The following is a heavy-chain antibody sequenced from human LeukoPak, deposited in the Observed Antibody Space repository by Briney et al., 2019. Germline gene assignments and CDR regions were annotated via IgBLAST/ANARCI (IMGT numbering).Heavy chain of an antibody. CDR3: ARNIVVVPTVTGAFDV. J-gene: IGHJ3*01. CDR2: IYHSGSA. D-gene: IGHD2-2*01. V-gene: IGHV4-38-2*01. Sequence: SETLALTCAVSGYSISSGYYWGWIRQPPGKGLEWIGSIYHSGSAYYNPSLKSRVTISVDTSKNQFSLKLSSVTAAETAMFYCARNIVVVPTVTGAFDVWGQGTMVTVSS. CDR1: GYSISSGYY.